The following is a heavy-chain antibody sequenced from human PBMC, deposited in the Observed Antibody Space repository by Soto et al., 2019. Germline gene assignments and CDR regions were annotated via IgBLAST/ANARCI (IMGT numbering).Heavy chain of an antibody. Sequence: EVQLVESGGGLVQPGGSLRLSCSASGFAFSSHWMTWVRQAPGKGLEWVANIKEDGSEIFYADSMKGRFTASRDNARNSLSLDLSGLGAEDTALYYCARVDFWSGFWGLDYWGQGTLATVSS. CDR1: GFAFSSHW. CDR2: IKEDGSEI. D-gene: IGHD3-3*01. CDR3: ARVDFWSGFWGLDY. V-gene: IGHV3-7*01. J-gene: IGHJ4*02.